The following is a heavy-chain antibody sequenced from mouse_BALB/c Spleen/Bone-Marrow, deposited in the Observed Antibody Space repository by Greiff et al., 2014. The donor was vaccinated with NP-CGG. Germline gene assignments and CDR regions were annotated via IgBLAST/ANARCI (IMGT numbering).Heavy chain of an antibody. Sequence: EVKLEESGPELVKPGASVKISSKTSGYTFTDYTLHWVKRSHGKSLEWIGGVNPKSGGTSYNQKFKGKATLNLDKSSTTAYMELRSLTSDDSAVYYCARARHYDFWGPGTTLTVSS. V-gene: IGHV1-18*01. CDR1: GYTFTDYT. J-gene: IGHJ2*01. CDR2: VNPKSGGT. CDR3: ARARHYDF.